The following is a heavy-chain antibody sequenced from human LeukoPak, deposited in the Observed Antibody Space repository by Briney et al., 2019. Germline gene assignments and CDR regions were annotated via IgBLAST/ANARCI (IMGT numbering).Heavy chain of an antibody. CDR2: ISGSGDRT. CDR1: GFTFSSYA. D-gene: IGHD6-13*01. CDR3: ANTFGGIMATAGDY. V-gene: IGHV3-23*01. J-gene: IGHJ4*02. Sequence: GGSLRLSCAASGFTFSSYAMTWVRQAPGKGLEWVPTISGSGDRTYYADFVKGRFIVSRDNSKNTLYLQMSSLRAEDTAVYYCANTFGGIMATAGDYWGQGTLVTVSS.